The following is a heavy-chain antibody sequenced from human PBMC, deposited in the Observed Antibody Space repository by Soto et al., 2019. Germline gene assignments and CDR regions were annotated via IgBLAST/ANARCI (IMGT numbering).Heavy chain of an antibody. CDR1: GFTFSSYS. V-gene: IGHV3-48*01. Sequence: PGGSLRLSCAASGFTFSSYSMNWVRQAPGKGLEWVSYISSSSSAIYYADSVKGRFTISRDNAKNSLYLQMNNLRAEDTAVYYCARSAPMDVWGKGTTVTVSS. CDR2: ISSSSSAI. J-gene: IGHJ6*03. CDR3: ARSAPMDV.